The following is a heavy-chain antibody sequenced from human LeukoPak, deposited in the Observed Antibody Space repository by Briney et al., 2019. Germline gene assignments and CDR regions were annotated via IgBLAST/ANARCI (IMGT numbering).Heavy chain of an antibody. Sequence: GSLRLSCAASGFTFSSYSMNWIRQPPGKGLEWIGEINHSGSTNYNPSLKSRVTISVDTSKNQFSLKLSSVTAADTAVYYCARGRRAGTFDYWGQGTLVTVSS. V-gene: IGHV4-34*01. CDR2: INHSGST. J-gene: IGHJ4*02. D-gene: IGHD6-13*01. CDR3: ARGRRAGTFDY. CDR1: GFTFSSYS.